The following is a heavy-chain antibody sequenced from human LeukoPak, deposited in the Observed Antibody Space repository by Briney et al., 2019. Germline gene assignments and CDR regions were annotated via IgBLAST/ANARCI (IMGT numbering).Heavy chain of an antibody. J-gene: IGHJ4*02. Sequence: PGGSLRLSCAASGFSVTTYAMSWVRQAPGKGLEWVSAISGSGGSTYYADSVKGRFTISRDNSKNTLYLQMNSLRAEDTAVYYCAKDTYSSSWNEWGQGTLVTVSS. CDR1: GFSVTTYA. D-gene: IGHD6-13*01. V-gene: IGHV3-23*01. CDR3: AKDTYSSSWNE. CDR2: ISGSGGST.